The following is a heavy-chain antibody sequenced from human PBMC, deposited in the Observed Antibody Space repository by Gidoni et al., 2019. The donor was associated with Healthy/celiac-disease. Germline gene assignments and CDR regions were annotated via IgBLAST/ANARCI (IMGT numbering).Heavy chain of an antibody. Sequence: EVPLVQSGPEVKKPGESLKIPCKGSGYSLTSYWIGWVRQMPGKGLEWMGIIYPGDSDTRYSPAVQGKVTISADKSISTAYLQWSSLKASDTAMYYGARLTPPITFGGADYYWGQGTLVTVSS. D-gene: IGHD3-16*01. J-gene: IGHJ4*02. CDR2: IYPGDSDT. CDR3: ARLTPPITFGGADYY. CDR1: GYSLTSYW. V-gene: IGHV5-51*01.